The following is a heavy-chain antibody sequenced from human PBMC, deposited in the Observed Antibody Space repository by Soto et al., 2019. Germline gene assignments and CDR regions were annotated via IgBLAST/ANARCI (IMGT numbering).Heavy chain of an antibody. D-gene: IGHD3-3*01. CDR1: GGSISSSYW. V-gene: IGHV4-4*01. J-gene: IGHJ4*02. Sequence: KLRETLSLTCAVSGGSISSSYWWNWVRQHPGKGLEWIGKIYHSGSTNYNPSLKNRVTISVDKSNNQFSLRLSSVTAADTAVYFCVTSLNYDFWRDGGRHYYFDYWGQGTLVTVSS. CDR2: IYHSGST. CDR3: VTSLNYDFWRDGGRHYYFDY.